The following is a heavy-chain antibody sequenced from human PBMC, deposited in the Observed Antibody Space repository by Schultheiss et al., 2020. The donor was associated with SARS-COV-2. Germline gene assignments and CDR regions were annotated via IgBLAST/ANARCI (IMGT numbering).Heavy chain of an antibody. D-gene: IGHD3-22*01. V-gene: IGHV4-61*08. Sequence: SETLSLTCTVSGGSISSGGYYWSWIRQHPGKGLEWIGYIYYSGSTNYNPSLKSRVTISVDTSKNQFSLKLSSVTAADTAVYYCARGDSSWGFDYWGQGTLVTVSS. CDR3: ARGDSSWGFDY. CDR1: GGSISSGGYY. J-gene: IGHJ4*02. CDR2: IYYSGST.